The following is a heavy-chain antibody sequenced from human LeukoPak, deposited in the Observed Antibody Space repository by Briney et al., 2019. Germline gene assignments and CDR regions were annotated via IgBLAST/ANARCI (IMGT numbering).Heavy chain of an antibody. V-gene: IGHV4-39*07. CDR3: ASSPYYYGMDV. Sequence: SETLSLTCTVSGGSISNSSYYWGWIRQPPGKGLEWIGSIYYSGSTYYNPSLKSRVTISVDTSKNQFSLKLSSVTAADTAVYYCASSPYYYGMDVWGQGTTVTVSS. CDR1: GGSISNSSYY. J-gene: IGHJ6*02. CDR2: IYYSGST.